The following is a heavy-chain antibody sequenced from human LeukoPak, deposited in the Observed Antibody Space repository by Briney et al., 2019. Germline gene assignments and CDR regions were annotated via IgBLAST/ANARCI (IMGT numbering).Heavy chain of an antibody. J-gene: IGHJ5*02. CDR3: ARSPSILAAAGSAWFDP. CDR1: GGSISSSSYY. V-gene: IGHV4-39*01. D-gene: IGHD6-13*01. Sequence: SETLSLTCTVSGGSISSSSYYWRWIRQPPGKGLEWIGSIYYSGSTYYNPSLKSRVTISVDTSKNPFSLKLSSVTAADTAVYYCARSPSILAAAGSAWFDPWGQGTLVTVSS. CDR2: IYYSGST.